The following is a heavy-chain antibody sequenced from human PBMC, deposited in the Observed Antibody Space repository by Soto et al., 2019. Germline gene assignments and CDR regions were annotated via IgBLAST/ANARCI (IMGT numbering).Heavy chain of an antibody. CDR2: ISGRGDKT. CDR3: VITPHDYGAYNWFDP. D-gene: IGHD4-17*01. V-gene: IGHV3-23*01. Sequence: EVQLLESGGGLVQPGGSLRLSCAASGFPFSDYGMNWVRQAPGKGPEWVSSISGRGDKTNYAGSVRGRFTISRDNTKNTLSLQMDSLRVEDTALYYCVITPHDYGAYNWFDPWGQGTLVTVSS. J-gene: IGHJ5*02. CDR1: GFPFSDYG.